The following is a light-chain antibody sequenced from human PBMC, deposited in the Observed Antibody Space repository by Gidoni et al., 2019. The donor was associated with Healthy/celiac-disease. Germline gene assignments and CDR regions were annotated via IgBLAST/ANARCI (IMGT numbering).Light chain of an antibody. J-gene: IGKJ1*01. Sequence: DITMTQSPSSLSASVGDRVTITCRASQSISSYLNWYQQKPGKAPKLLIYAASSLQSGVPSRLSGSGSGTDFTLTISSLQPEDFATYYCQQSYSTPPTFGQGTKVEIK. CDR3: QQSYSTPPT. CDR1: QSISSY. V-gene: IGKV1-39*01. CDR2: AAS.